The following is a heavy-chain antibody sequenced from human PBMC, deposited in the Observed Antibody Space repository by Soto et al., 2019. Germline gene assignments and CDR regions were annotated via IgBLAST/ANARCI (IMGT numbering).Heavy chain of an antibody. J-gene: IGHJ3*02. CDR3: ARDRYDFWSGYRHAFDI. Sequence: PGGSLRLSCAASGFTFSSYSMNWVRQAPGKGLEWVSSISSSSSYIYYADSVKGRFTISRDNAKNSLYLQMNSLRAEDTAVYYCARDRYDFWSGYRHAFDIWGQGTMVTVSS. CDR2: ISSSSSYI. V-gene: IGHV3-21*01. D-gene: IGHD3-3*01. CDR1: GFTFSSYS.